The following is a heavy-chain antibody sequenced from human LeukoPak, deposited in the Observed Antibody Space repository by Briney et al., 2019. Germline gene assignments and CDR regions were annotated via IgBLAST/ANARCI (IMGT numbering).Heavy chain of an antibody. Sequence: GGSLRLSCAASGFTFSAFWMHWVRQAPGKGLVWVSRINSDDSRTTYADSVKGRFTISRDNAKNTLFLHMNTLRAEDTAIYYCARDRWSYDPQGGFDCWGQGTLVTVSS. CDR2: INSDDSRT. J-gene: IGHJ4*02. V-gene: IGHV3-74*01. D-gene: IGHD3-22*01. CDR3: ARDRWSYDPQGGFDC. CDR1: GFTFSAFW.